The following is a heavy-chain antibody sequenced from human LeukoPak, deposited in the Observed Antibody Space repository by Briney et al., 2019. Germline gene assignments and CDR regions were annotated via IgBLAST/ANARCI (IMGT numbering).Heavy chain of an antibody. CDR2: INHSGST. J-gene: IGHJ4*02. V-gene: IGHV4-34*01. CDR1: GGSFSGYY. Sequence: PSETLSLTCAVYGGSFSGYYWSWIRQPPGKGLEWIGEINHSGSTNYNPSLKSRVTISVDTSKNQFSLKLSSVTAADTAVYYCARVPGATYYDILTGYYKSWFDYWGQGTLVTVSS. D-gene: IGHD3-9*01. CDR3: ARVPGATYYDILTGYYKSWFDY.